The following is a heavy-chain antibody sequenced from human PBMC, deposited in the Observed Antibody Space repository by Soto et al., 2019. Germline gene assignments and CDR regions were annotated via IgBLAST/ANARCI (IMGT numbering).Heavy chain of an antibody. D-gene: IGHD6-13*01. V-gene: IGHV4-4*07. CDR1: GGSISSYY. Sequence: TSETLSLTCTVSGGSISSYYWSWIRQPAGKGLEWIGRIYTSGSTNYNPSLKSRVTMSVDTSKNQFSLKLSSVTAADTAVYYCARALAAAGTIYYFDYWGQGTLVTVSS. CDR3: ARALAAAGTIYYFDY. J-gene: IGHJ4*02. CDR2: IYTSGST.